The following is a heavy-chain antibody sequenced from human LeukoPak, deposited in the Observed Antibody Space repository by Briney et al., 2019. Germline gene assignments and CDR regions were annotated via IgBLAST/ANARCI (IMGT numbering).Heavy chain of an antibody. CDR1: GFTFSSYW. CDR2: IKQDGSEK. CDR3: ARDSQYYYDSSGYSDY. Sequence: GGSLRLSCAASGFTFSSYWMRWVRQAPGKGLEWVANIKQDGSEKNYVDSVKGRFTISRDNAKNSLYLQMNSLRAEDTAVYYCARDSQYYYDSSGYSDYWGQGTLVTVSS. J-gene: IGHJ4*02. D-gene: IGHD3-22*01. V-gene: IGHV3-7*01.